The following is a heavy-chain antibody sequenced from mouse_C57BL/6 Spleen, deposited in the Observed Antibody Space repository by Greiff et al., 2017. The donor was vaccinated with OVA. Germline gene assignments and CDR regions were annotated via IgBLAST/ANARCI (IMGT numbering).Heavy chain of an antibody. CDR2: IYPGDGDT. D-gene: IGHD2-3*01. CDR3: ARANDGYRYCDV. J-gene: IGHJ1*03. CDR1: GYAFSSSW. V-gene: IGHV1-82*01. Sequence: VQGVESGPELVKPGASVKISCKASGYAFSSSWMNWVKQRPGKGLEWIGRIYPGDGDTNYNGKFKGKATLTADKSSSTAYMQLSSLTSEDSAVYFCARANDGYRYCDVWGTGTTVTVSS.